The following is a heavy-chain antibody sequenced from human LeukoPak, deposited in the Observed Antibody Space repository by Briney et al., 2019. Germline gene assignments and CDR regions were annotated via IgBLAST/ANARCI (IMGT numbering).Heavy chain of an antibody. CDR1: GFTFSSYA. CDR3: AKHDRYYYYGMDV. Sequence: GGSLRLSCAASGFTFSSYAMSWVRQAPGKGLEWVSAISGSGGSTYYADPVKGRFTISRGNSKNTLYLQMNSLRAEDTAVYYCAKHDRYYYYGMDVWGQGTTVTVSS. J-gene: IGHJ6*02. V-gene: IGHV3-23*01. CDR2: ISGSGGST.